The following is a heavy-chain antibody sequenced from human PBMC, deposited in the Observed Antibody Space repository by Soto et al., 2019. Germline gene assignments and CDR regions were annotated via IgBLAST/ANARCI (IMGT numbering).Heavy chain of an antibody. V-gene: IGHV4-59*08. CDR1: GGSISSYY. J-gene: IGHJ3*02. CDR3: ASVNAVVGDAFDI. CDR2: IYYSGST. D-gene: IGHD1-26*01. Sequence: LSLTCTVSGGSISSYYWSWIRQPPGKGLEWIGYIYYSGSTNYNPSLKSRVTISVDTSKNQFSLKLSSVTAADTAVYYCASVNAVVGDAFDIWGQGTMVTVSS.